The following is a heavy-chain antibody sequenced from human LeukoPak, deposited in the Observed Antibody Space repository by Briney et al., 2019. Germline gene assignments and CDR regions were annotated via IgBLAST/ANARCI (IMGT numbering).Heavy chain of an antibody. CDR2: IKQDGSEK. CDR1: GFTFSSYW. Sequence: SGESLRLSCAASGFTFSSYWMSWVRQAPGKGLEWVANIKQDGSEKYYVDSVKGRFTISRDNAKNSLYLQMNSLRAEDTAVYYCARDFNILLWFGESTYGMDVWGQGTTVTVSS. D-gene: IGHD3-10*01. CDR3: ARDFNILLWFGESTYGMDV. J-gene: IGHJ6*02. V-gene: IGHV3-7*01.